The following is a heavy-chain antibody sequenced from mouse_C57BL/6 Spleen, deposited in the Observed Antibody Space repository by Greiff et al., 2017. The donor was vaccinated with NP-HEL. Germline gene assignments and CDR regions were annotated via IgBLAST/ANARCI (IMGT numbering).Heavy chain of an antibody. Sequence: VQLQQSGAELVRPGASVTLSCKASGYTFTDYEMHWVKQTPVHGLEWIGAIDPETGGTAYNQKFKGKAILTADKSSSTAYMELRSLTSEDSAVYYCTRRGDGSSYWYFDVWGTGTTVTVSS. CDR2: IDPETGGT. CDR3: TRRGDGSSYWYFDV. J-gene: IGHJ1*03. V-gene: IGHV1-15*01. D-gene: IGHD1-1*01. CDR1: GYTFTDYE.